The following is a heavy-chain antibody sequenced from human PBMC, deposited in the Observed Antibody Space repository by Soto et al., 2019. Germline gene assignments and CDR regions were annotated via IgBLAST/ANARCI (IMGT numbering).Heavy chain of an antibody. CDR1: GFTFSSYA. D-gene: IGHD3-3*01. CDR3: AKGPLGVVTPIAYHFDY. CDR2: ISGSGGST. J-gene: IGHJ4*02. V-gene: IGHV3-23*01. Sequence: GGSLRLSCAASGFTFSSYAMSWVRQAPGKGLEWVSAISGSGGSTYYADSVKGGFTISRDNSKNTLYLQMNSLRAEDTAVYYCAKGPLGVVTPIAYHFDYWGQGTLVTVYS.